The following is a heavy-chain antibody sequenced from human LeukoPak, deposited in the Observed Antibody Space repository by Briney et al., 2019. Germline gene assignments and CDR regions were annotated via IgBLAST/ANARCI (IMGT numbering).Heavy chain of an antibody. Sequence: SETLSLTCNVSGGSISSFYWSWIRQPPGKGLEWIGYIDYSGSTKYNPSLKSRVTITVDRSKNQFSLKLSSVTAADTAVYYCARAKTAAHNWFDPWGQGTLVTVSS. CDR3: ARAKTAAHNWFDP. CDR1: GGSISSFY. D-gene: IGHD2-2*01. V-gene: IGHV4-59*12. CDR2: IDYSGST. J-gene: IGHJ5*02.